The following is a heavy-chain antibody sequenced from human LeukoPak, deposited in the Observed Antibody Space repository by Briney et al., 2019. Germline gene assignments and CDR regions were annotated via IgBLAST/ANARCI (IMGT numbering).Heavy chain of an antibody. CDR3: ARGDHYDILTGYYTAIFDY. CDR2: IYYSGST. CDR1: GGFISSYY. V-gene: IGHV4-59*08. D-gene: IGHD3-9*01. J-gene: IGHJ4*02. Sequence: SETLSLTCTVSGGFISSYYWSWIRQPPGKGLEWIGYIYYSGSTNYNPSLKSRVAISVDTSKNQFSLKLSSVTAADTAVYYCARGDHYDILTGYYTAIFDYWGQGTLVTVSS.